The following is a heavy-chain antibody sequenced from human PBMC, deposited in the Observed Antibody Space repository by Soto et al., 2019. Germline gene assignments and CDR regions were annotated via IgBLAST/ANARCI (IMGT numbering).Heavy chain of an antibody. CDR3: ARMNYYDTSGYPFDY. CDR2: IYFRGTT. V-gene: IGHV4-59*01. J-gene: IGHJ4*02. CDR1: GGSISSYY. D-gene: IGHD3-22*01. Sequence: PSETLSLTCTVSGGSISSYYWSWIRQPPGKGLERIGYIYFRGTTNYNPSLKSRFTMSADTSKNQCSMKLNSVTAADTAVYYCARMNYYDTSGYPFDYWGQGMMVTVS.